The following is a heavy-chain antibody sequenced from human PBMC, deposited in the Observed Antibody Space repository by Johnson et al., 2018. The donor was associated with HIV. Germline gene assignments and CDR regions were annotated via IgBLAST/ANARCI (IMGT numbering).Heavy chain of an antibody. CDR3: ARDSRIGTMVLLSDAFDI. CDR2: IRNKPSSYST. CDR1: GFTFSNAW. Sequence: VQLVESGGGLVKPGGSLRLSCAVSGFTFSNAWMRWVRQAPGKGLEWVGRIRNKPSSYSTEYAASVKGRFTVSRDDSKNSVYLQMNSLRAEDTALYYCARDSRIGTMVLLSDAFDIWGQGTMVTVSS. J-gene: IGHJ3*02. D-gene: IGHD3-10*01. V-gene: IGHV3-72*01.